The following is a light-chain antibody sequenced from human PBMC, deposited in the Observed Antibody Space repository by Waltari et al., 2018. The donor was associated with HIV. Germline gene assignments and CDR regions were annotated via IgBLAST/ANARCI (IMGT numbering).Light chain of an antibody. CDR3: NSRDSNGAHVV. CDR2: GKN. J-gene: IGLJ2*01. Sequence: SSELTQDPTMSVTLGQPVKISCHGDSLKNYYAAWYQQKPRQAPLLILYGKNKRPSGIPDRFSGSFSGNSAYLTITGTQAEDEAEYYCNSRDSNGAHVVFGGGTKLTVL. CDR1: SLKNYY. V-gene: IGLV3-19*01.